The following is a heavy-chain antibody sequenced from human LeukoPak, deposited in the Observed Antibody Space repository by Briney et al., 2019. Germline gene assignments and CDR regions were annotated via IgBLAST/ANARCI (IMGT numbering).Heavy chain of an antibody. CDR3: GRTTSGGLDI. V-gene: IGHV4-59*11. J-gene: IGHJ3*02. CDR1: GGSISSHY. D-gene: IGHD3-16*01. Sequence: KPSETLSLTCTVSGGSISSHYWSWIRQPPGKGLEWIGYIYYSGSTNYNPSLKSRVTISVDTSKNQFSLKLSSVTAADTAVYYCGRTTSGGLDIWGQGTMVTVSS. CDR2: IYYSGST.